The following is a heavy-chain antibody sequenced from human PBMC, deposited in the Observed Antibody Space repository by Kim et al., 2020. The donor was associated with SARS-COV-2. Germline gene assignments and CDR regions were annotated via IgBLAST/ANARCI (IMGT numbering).Heavy chain of an antibody. D-gene: IGHD3-10*01. CDR3: ATTREYGSGSYYKDAFDI. J-gene: IGHJ3*02. V-gene: IGHV5-10-1*01. CDR2: IDPSDSYT. CDR1: GYSFTSYW. Sequence: GESLKISCKGSGYSFTSYWISWVRQIPGKGLEWMGRIDPSDSYTNYSPSFQGHVTISADKSISTAYLQWSSLKASDTAMYYCATTREYGSGSYYKDAFDIWGQGKMVTVSS.